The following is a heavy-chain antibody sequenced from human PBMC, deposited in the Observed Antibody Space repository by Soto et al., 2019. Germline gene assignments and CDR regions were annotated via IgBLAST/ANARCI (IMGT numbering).Heavy chain of an antibody. J-gene: IGHJ6*03. CDR1: GGSISSYY. CDR3: ARSTVVVPAAMNYYYYYMDV. V-gene: IGHV4-59*01. Sequence: PSETLSLTCTVAGGSISSYYWSWIRQPPGKGLEWIGYIYYSGSTNYNPSLKSRVTISVDTSKNQFSLKLSSVTAADTAVYYCARSTVVVPAAMNYYYYYMDVWGKGTTVTVSS. D-gene: IGHD2-2*01. CDR2: IYYSGST.